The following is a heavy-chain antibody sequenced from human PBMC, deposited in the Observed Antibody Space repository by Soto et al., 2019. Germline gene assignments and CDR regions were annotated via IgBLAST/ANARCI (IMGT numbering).Heavy chain of an antibody. CDR1: GGTFSSYS. Sequence: SVNVSCKSSGGTFSSYSISWVRQAPGQGLEWMGGIIPIFGTANYAQKFQGRVTITADESTSTAYMELSSLRSEDTAVYYCASLERSSSSSDYWGQGTLVTVSS. J-gene: IGHJ4*02. D-gene: IGHD6-6*01. CDR2: IIPIFGTA. V-gene: IGHV1-69*13. CDR3: ASLERSSSSSDY.